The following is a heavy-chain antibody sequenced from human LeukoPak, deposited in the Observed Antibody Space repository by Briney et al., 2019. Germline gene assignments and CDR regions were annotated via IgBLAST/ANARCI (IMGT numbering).Heavy chain of an antibody. CDR2: ISSSSSYI. Sequence: PGGSLRLSCAASGFTFSSYSMNWVRQAPGKGLEWVSSISSSSSYIHYADSVKGRFTISRDNAKNSLYLQMNSLRAEDTAVYYCARGDDFWSGSFDYWGQGTLVTVSS. CDR1: GFTFSSYS. J-gene: IGHJ4*02. D-gene: IGHD3-3*01. CDR3: ARGDDFWSGSFDY. V-gene: IGHV3-21*01.